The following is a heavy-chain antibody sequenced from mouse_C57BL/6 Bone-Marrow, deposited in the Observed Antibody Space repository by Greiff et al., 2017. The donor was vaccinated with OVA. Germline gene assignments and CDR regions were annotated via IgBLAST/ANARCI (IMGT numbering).Heavy chain of an antibody. D-gene: IGHD2-14*01. CDR2: ISSGSSTI. CDR1: GFTFSDYG. J-gene: IGHJ3*01. CDR3: ARTEVLSWFAY. V-gene: IGHV5-17*01. Sequence: EVKLVESGGGLVKPGGSLKLSCAASGFTFSDYGMHWVRQAPEKGLEWVAYISSGSSTIYYADTVKGRFTISRDNAKNTLFLQMTSLRSEDTAMYYCARTEVLSWFAYWGQGTLVTVSA.